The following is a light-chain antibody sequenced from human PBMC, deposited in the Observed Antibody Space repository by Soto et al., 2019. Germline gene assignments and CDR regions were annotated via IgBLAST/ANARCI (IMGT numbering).Light chain of an antibody. J-gene: IGKJ1*01. CDR1: QSISTH. CDR3: QQRSDWPPWT. V-gene: IGKV3-11*01. CDR2: DAS. Sequence: EIVLTQSPATLSLSPGEGATLSCRASQSISTHFAWYQQRPGQAPRLLIYDASNRATGIPARFSGGGSGTDFTRTIDSLAPEEFAVYYCQQRSDWPPWTFGQGTKVEIK.